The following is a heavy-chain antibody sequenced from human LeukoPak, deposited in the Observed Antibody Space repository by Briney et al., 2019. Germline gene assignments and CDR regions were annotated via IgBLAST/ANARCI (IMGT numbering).Heavy chain of an antibody. CDR1: SGSISSYD. V-gene: IGHV4-4*07. D-gene: IGHD4-23*01. CDR2: IYTSGSP. J-gene: IGHJ3*02. CDR3: ARVGGNSRFGAFDI. Sequence: SETLSLTCTVSSGSISSYDWSWIRQPAGKGLEWIGRIYTSGSPNYNPSLKSRVTMSVDTSKNQFSLKLSSVTAADTAVYYCARVGGNSRFGAFDIWGQGTMVTVSS.